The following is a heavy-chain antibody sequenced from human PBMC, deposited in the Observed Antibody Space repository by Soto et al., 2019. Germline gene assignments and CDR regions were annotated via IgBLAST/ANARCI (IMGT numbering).Heavy chain of an antibody. CDR1: GFTFSSYA. CDR2: ISGSGGST. J-gene: IGHJ4*02. D-gene: IGHD4-4*01. Sequence: EVQLLESGGGLVQPGGSLRLSCAASGFTFSSYAMGWVRQAPGKGLEWVSAISGSGGSTYYADSVKGRFTISRDNSKNTLYLQMNSLRAEDTAVYYCANPSTVGYPRPDYWGQGTLVTVSS. V-gene: IGHV3-23*01. CDR3: ANPSTVGYPRPDY.